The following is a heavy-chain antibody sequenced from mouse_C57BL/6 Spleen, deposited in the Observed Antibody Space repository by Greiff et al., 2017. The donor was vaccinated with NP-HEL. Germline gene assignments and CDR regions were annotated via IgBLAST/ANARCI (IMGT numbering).Heavy chain of an antibody. Sequence: QVQLQQPGAELVKPGASVKLSCKASGYTFTSYWMQWVKQRPGQGLEWIGEIDPSDSYTNYNQKFKGKATLTVDTSSSTAYMQLSSRTSEDSAVYYCARAGTYYRYFDVWGTGTTVTVSS. J-gene: IGHJ1*03. CDR1: GYTFTSYW. CDR3: ARAGTYYRYFDV. CDR2: IDPSDSYT. V-gene: IGHV1-50*01. D-gene: IGHD1-1*02.